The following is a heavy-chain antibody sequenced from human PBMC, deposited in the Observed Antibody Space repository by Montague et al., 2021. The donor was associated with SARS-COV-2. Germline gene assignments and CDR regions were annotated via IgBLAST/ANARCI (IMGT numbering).Heavy chain of an antibody. CDR3: ARGQVTIFAVHIMLSAAGAIDV. CDR2: INHSGSS. J-gene: IGHJ3*01. Sequence: SETLSLTCAVYGGSFSDYYWTWIRQPPGKGLEWIGEINHSGSSNYNPSLKSRVTILVDKSKNQISLKLPSVTAADTATYYCARGQVTIFAVHIMLSAAGAIDVWGRGTTVTVSS. D-gene: IGHD3-3*01. V-gene: IGHV4-34*01. CDR1: GGSFSDYY.